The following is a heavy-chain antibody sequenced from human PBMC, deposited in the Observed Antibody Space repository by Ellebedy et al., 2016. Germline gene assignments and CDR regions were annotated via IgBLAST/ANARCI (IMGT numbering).Heavy chain of an antibody. J-gene: IGHJ3*02. V-gene: IGHV4-59*08. CDR1: GAAVSSYY. CDR2: IHYSGNS. CDR3: ARLSEFVHGALDI. Sequence: SETLSLTXTVSGAAVSSYYWNWMRQFPGKGLEWIGFIHYSGNSKHNPSLKSRVTMSVDTSKNQFSLRLNSVTAADTAVYYCARLSEFVHGALDIWGQGTMVTVSS. D-gene: IGHD1-1*01.